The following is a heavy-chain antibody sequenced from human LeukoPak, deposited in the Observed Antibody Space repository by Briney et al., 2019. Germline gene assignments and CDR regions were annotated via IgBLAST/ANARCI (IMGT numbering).Heavy chain of an antibody. Sequence: ASVKVSCKASGYTFTCYYMHWVRQAPGQGLEWMGWINPNSGGTNYAQKFQGRVTMTRDTSISTAYMELSRLRSDDTAVYYCARETLLTGTTSGWGQGTLVTVSS. D-gene: IGHD1-7*01. CDR3: ARETLLTGTTSG. J-gene: IGHJ4*02. CDR1: GYTFTCYY. V-gene: IGHV1-2*02. CDR2: INPNSGGT.